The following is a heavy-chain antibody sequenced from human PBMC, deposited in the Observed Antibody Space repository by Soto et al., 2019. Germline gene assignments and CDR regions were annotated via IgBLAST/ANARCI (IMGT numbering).Heavy chain of an antibody. CDR2: INHSGST. J-gene: IGHJ6*03. Sequence: SETLSLTCAVYGGSFGGYYWSWIRQPPGKGLEWIGEINHSGSTNYNPSLKSRVTISVDTSKNQFSLKLSSVTAADTAVYYCARTKLATYYGSGNNYYYMDVWGKGTTVTVSS. CDR1: GGSFGGYY. V-gene: IGHV4-34*01. CDR3: ARTKLATYYGSGNNYYYMDV. D-gene: IGHD3-10*01.